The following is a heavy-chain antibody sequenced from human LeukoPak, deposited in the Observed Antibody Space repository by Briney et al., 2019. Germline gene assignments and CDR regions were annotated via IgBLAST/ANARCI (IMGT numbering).Heavy chain of an antibody. Sequence: GGSLSLSCAASGFNFLNYAMNWARQAPGKGLEWVSAISDSGGSTFYTDSVKGRFTISRDNSKNTLYLQMNSLRAEDTAVYYCAKLYRSGWYSGYWGQGALGPVSS. J-gene: IGHJ4*02. D-gene: IGHD6-19*01. V-gene: IGHV3-23*01. CDR1: GFNFLNYA. CDR3: AKLYRSGWYSGY. CDR2: ISDSGGST.